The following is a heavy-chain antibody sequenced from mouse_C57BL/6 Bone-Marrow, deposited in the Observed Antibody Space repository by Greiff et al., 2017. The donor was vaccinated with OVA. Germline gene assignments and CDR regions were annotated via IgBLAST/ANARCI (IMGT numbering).Heavy chain of an antibody. CDR1: GYTFTDYY. Sequence: EVHLVESGPELVKPGASVKISCKASGYTFTDYYMNWVKQSHGKSLEWIGDINPNNGGTSYNQKFKGKATLTVDKSSSTAYMELRSLTSEDSAVYYCAVYSNHRFDYWGQGTTLTVSS. CDR2: INPNNGGT. D-gene: IGHD2-5*01. V-gene: IGHV1-26*01. J-gene: IGHJ2*01. CDR3: AVYSNHRFDY.